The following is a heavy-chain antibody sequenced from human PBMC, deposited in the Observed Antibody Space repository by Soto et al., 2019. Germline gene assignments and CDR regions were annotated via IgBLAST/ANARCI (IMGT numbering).Heavy chain of an antibody. CDR1: GDTFTNYD. J-gene: IGHJ6*02. Sequence: QGQLVQSGAEVKKPGASVKVSCKASGDTFTNYDINWVRQATGQGLEWMGRMNPNSGNTGYEHKFQGRVTMTRNTSITTAYMELSTLRSEDTAVYSCARGRYGMDVWGQGTTVTVSS. V-gene: IGHV1-8*01. CDR3: ARGRYGMDV. CDR2: MNPNSGNT.